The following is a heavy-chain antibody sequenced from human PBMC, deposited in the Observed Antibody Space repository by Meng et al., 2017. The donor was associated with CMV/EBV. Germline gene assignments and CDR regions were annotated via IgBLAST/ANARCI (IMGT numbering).Heavy chain of an antibody. CDR1: GFTFSTFG. V-gene: IGHV3-21*01. CDR3: ARAGGAVAGRGGFDH. D-gene: IGHD6-19*01. Sequence: SGFTFSTFGMGCVRQAPGKGLGWVASITSSSGYIFYADSVKGRFTISRDNAKNLLFLQMNSLRANDTAVYYCARAGGAVAGRGGFDHWGLGTLVTVSS. J-gene: IGHJ4*02. CDR2: ITSSSGYI.